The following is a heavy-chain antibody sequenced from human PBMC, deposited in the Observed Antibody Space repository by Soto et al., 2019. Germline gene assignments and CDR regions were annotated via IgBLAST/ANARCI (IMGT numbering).Heavy chain of an antibody. CDR3: ARVRWYYGSVINNWFEH. Sequence: SETLSLTCTVSGGSISSGDYYWSWILHPPGKGLEWIGYIYYSGSTYYNPSLKSRVTISVDTSKNQLSLKLSSVTAADTAVYYCARVRWYYGSVINNWFEHWGDGNMVPVSP. CDR1: GGSISSGDYY. V-gene: IGHV4-30-4*01. J-gene: IGHJ5*02. CDR2: IYYSGST. D-gene: IGHD3-10*01.